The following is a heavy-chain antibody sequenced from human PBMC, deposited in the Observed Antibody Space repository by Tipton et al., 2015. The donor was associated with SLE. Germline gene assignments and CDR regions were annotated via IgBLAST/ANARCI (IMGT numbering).Heavy chain of an antibody. Sequence: GSLRLSCAASGFTFSSYGMSWVRQSPGKGLEWVSTIGGDDGTTYYADSVKGRFTISRDNSKNMLFMQLSSLRAEDTAVYYCANDQEDVCTGGVCSPPFDYWGQGTLVTVSS. D-gene: IGHD2-8*02. J-gene: IGHJ4*02. CDR1: GFTFSSYG. CDR3: ANDQEDVCTGGVCSPPFDY. CDR2: IGGDDGTT. V-gene: IGHV3-23*01.